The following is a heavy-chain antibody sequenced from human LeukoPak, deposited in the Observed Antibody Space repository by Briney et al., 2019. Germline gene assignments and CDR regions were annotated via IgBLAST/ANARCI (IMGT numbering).Heavy chain of an antibody. Sequence: SETLSLTCSVDAPSISSNYWGWIRQPAGKGLGWIGIIYFTGTSNNDPSLQSRVTMSVDTSKYQFALELSSVTAADTAVYYCARGSSSSWYSFDFWGQGTVVTVSS. V-gene: IGHV4-4*07. D-gene: IGHD6-13*01. J-gene: IGHJ3*01. CDR3: ARGSSSSWYSFDF. CDR1: APSISSNY. CDR2: IYFTGTS.